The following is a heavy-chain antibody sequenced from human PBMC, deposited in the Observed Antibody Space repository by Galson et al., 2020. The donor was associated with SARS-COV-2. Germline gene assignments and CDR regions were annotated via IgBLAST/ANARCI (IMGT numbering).Heavy chain of an antibody. Sequence: GGSLRLSCAASGFTFDDYAMHWVRQAPGKGLEWVSGINWNSGSIGYADSVKGRFTISRDNAKNSLYLQMNSLTPEDTALYYCVKGVPEYYYYYGMDVWGQGTTVTVSS. J-gene: IGHJ6*02. CDR3: VKGVPEYYYYYGMDV. CDR1: GFTFDDYA. CDR2: INWNSGSI. D-gene: IGHD6-6*01. V-gene: IGHV3-9*01.